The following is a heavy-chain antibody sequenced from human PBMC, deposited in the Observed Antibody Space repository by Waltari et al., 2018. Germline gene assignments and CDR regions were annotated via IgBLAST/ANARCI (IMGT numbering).Heavy chain of an antibody. CDR1: GYSISSGYY. J-gene: IGHJ4*02. D-gene: IGHD2-2*01. CDR2: IYHSGST. V-gene: IGHV4-38-2*01. Sequence: QVQLQESGPGLVKPSETLSLTCAVSGYSISSGYYWGWIRQPPGKGLEWIGSIYHSGSTYYNPALKSRVTISVDTSKNQFSLKLSSVTAADTAVYYCAGERYCSSTSCRADFDYWGQGTLVTVSS. CDR3: AGERYCSSTSCRADFDY.